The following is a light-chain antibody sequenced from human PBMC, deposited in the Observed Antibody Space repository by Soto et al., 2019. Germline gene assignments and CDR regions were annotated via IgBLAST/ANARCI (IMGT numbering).Light chain of an antibody. Sequence: DTQMTQSPSTLSASVGDRVTITCRASQSISNCLAWYQQRPGRAPNLLIHTASTLKSGAPSRFSGSGSGTEFTLTISSLQPDDFATDYCQQYKSYSPTFGQGTKVEIK. CDR1: QSISNC. CDR3: QQYKSYSPT. J-gene: IGKJ1*01. V-gene: IGKV1-5*03. CDR2: TAS.